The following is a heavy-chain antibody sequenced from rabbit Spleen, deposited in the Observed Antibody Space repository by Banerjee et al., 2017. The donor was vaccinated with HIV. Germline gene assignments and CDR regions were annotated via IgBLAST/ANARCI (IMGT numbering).Heavy chain of an antibody. CDR3: ARHPYPAGGGFYYFNL. D-gene: IGHD8-1*01. Sequence: QSLEESGGDLVKPGASLTLTCIASGVSFSVSSYMCWVRQAPGKGLEWIACVDTGDGDTYYASWAKGRFTISKTSSTVDLKMTSLTAADTATYFCARHPYPAGGGFYYFNLWGPGTLVTVS. V-gene: IGHV1S40*01. CDR2: VDTGDGDT. J-gene: IGHJ4*01. CDR1: GVSFSVSSY.